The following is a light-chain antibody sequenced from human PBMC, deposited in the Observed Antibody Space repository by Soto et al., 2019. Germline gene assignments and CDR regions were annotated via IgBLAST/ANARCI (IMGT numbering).Light chain of an antibody. V-gene: IGKV3-20*01. J-gene: IGKJ2*01. CDR2: DTS. Sequence: EIVLTQSPGTLSLSPGERATLSCRASQSISSNYLGWYQQKPGQAPRLLIYDTSSRATGIPDRFSGSGSETDSTLTISRLEPEDFAVYYCQQYGNSPPFTFGQGTKLEI. CDR1: QSISSNY. CDR3: QQYGNSPPFT.